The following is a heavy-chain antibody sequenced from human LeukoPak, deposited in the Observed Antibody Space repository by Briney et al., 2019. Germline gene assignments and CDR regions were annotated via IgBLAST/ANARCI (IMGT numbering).Heavy chain of an antibody. CDR1: RLTFSTYA. J-gene: IGHJ6*03. CDR3: ARFSDYYYMDV. CDR2: ISSSSSSI. Sequence: GGSLRLSCAASRLTFSTYAINWVRQAPGKGLEWVSYISSSSSSIHYADSVKGRFTISRDNAKNSLYLQMNSLRAEDTAVYYCARFSDYYYMDVWGKGTTVTVSS. V-gene: IGHV3-48*03. D-gene: IGHD1-26*01.